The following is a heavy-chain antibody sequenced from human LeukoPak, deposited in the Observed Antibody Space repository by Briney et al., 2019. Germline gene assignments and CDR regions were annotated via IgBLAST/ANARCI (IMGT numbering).Heavy chain of an antibody. CDR3: ARGGYGDYLHFDY. D-gene: IGHD4-17*01. CDR1: GYTFTSYA. Sequence: ASVKVSCKASGYTFTSYAMNWVRQAPGQGLEWMGWINPNSGGTNYAQKFQGWVTMTRDTSISTAYMELSRLRSDDTAVYYCARGGYGDYLHFDYWGQGTLVTVSS. J-gene: IGHJ4*02. V-gene: IGHV1-2*04. CDR2: INPNSGGT.